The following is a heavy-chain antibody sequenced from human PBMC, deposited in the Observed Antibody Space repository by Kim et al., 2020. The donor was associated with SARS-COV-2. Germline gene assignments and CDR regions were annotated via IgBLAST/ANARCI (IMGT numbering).Heavy chain of an antibody. CDR2: ISSSSSYI. CDR3: ARDNGRRDYYYYYGMDV. Sequence: GGSLRLSCAASGFTFSSYSMNWVRQAPGKGLEWVSSISSSSSYIYYADSVKGRFTISRDNAKNSLYLQMNSLRAEDTAVYYCARDNGRRDYYYYYGMDVWGQGTTVTVCS. V-gene: IGHV3-21*01. J-gene: IGHJ6*02. CDR1: GFTFSSYS.